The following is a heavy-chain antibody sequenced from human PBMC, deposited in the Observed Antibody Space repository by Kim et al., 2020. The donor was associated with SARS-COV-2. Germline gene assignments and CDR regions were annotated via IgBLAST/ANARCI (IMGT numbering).Heavy chain of an antibody. CDR2: ISWNSGSI. Sequence: GGSLRLSCAASGFTFDDYAMHWVRQAPGKGLEWVSGISWNSGSIGYADSVKGRFTISRDNAKNSLYLQMNSLRAEDTALYYCAKGGVDTAMANFDYWGQGTLVTVSS. CDR1: GFTFDDYA. D-gene: IGHD5-18*01. J-gene: IGHJ4*02. CDR3: AKGGVDTAMANFDY. V-gene: IGHV3-9*01.